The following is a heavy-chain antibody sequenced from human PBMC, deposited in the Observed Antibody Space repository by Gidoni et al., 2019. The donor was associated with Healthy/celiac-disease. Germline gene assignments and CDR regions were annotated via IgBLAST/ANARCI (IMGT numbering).Heavy chain of an antibody. J-gene: IGHJ4*02. CDR3: ARDVRYSSSWSHFDY. V-gene: IGHV4-39*07. CDR1: GGSISRSDYY. Sequence: QLQLQESGPGLVKPSETLSLTCTVSGGSISRSDYYWGWGRQPQGKGLEWIGTIYYLGDTYYNPSRKSRVTISVDMSRNQFSLWLTSVTAADTAMYYCARDVRYSSSWSHFDYWGQGILVTVSS. CDR2: IYYLGDT. D-gene: IGHD6-13*01.